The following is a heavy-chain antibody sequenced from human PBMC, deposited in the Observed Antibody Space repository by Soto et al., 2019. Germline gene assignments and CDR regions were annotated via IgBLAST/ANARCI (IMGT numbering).Heavy chain of an antibody. CDR1: GGSVSSGVFS. J-gene: IGHJ6*02. CDR2: ISHGGSP. Sequence: QLQLQESGSGVVKPSQTLSLTCAVSGGSVSSGVFSWNWIRQPPGQGLEWIGYISHGGSPHYTPSVRGRVSISVDRSTNVISLNLTSITPADTAVYCWARGHYYYAMDVWGQGTTVTVSS. CDR3: ARGHYYYAMDV. V-gene: IGHV4-30-2*01.